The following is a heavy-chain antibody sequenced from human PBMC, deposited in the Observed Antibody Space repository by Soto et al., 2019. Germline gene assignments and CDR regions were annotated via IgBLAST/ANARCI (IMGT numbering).Heavy chain of an antibody. Sequence: QVQLVQTGAEVKRPGSSVNVSCTASRGTFSNYAILWVRQAPGQGLEWMGGIVPIHDTTDYAQKFQGRVTITAAGPTTTAYMELRSLRSEVTAVSFCAGDYDGQLAWGQGTLVTVSS. CDR3: AGDYDGQLA. CDR1: RGTFSNYA. V-gene: IGHV1-69*01. J-gene: IGHJ5*02. CDR2: IVPIHDTT. D-gene: IGHD3-3*01.